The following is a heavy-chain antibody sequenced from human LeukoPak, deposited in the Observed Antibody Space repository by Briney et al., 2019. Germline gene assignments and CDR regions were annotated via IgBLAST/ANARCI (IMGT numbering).Heavy chain of an antibody. Sequence: PRGSLRVSCAASVFTFSSYIMHWVRQAPGKGLEWVASINSSSSYIYYADSVKGRFTISRDNAKNALYLQMNSLRAEDRAVYYCARDRYNWNGRGAFDIWGQRTMVTVSS. V-gene: IGHV3-21*01. CDR2: INSSSSYI. D-gene: IGHD1-1*01. J-gene: IGHJ3*02. CDR1: VFTFSSYI. CDR3: ARDRYNWNGRGAFDI.